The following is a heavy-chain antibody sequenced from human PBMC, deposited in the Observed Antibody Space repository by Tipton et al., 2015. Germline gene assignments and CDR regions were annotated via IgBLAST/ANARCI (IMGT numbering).Heavy chain of an antibody. CDR3: ACQDYDSLTRDYQTVDY. CDR2: IQYSGGT. CDR1: GDSINKYY. V-gene: IGHV4-59*08. J-gene: IGHJ4*02. D-gene: IGHD3-9*01. Sequence: TLSLTCSVSGDSINKYYWSWIRQPPGKELQWIGYIQYSGGTNYNPSLESRVTTSVDTSKSQFSLTVHSVTAADTAVYYCACQDYDSLTRDYQTVDYWGQGTLVTVSS.